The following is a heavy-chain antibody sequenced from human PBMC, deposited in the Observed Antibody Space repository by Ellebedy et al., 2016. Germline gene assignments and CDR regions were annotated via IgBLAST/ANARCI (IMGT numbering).Heavy chain of an antibody. CDR1: GYTFSSYG. CDR3: ARSRTDYGDYGAPPLY. J-gene: IGHJ4*02. Sequence: ASVKVSXXASGYTFSSYGISWVRQAPGQGLEWMGWISAYNGNTNYAQKLQGRVTMTTDTSTSTAYMELRSLRSDDTAVYYCARSRTDYGDYGAPPLYWGQGTLVTVSS. V-gene: IGHV1-18*01. D-gene: IGHD4-17*01. CDR2: ISAYNGNT.